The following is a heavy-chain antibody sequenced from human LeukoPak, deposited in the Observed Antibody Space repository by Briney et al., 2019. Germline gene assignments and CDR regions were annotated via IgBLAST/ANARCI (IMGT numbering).Heavy chain of an antibody. CDR3: ARQGVITPSNAFDI. CDR2: IYYSGST. D-gene: IGHD3-22*01. CDR1: GGSISSYY. V-gene: IGHV4-59*08. J-gene: IGHJ3*02. Sequence: SETLSLTCTVSGGSISSYYWSWIRQPPGKGLEWIGYIYYSGSTNYNPSLKSRVTISVDTSKDQFSLKLSSVTAADTAVYYCARQGVITPSNAFDIWGQGTMVTVSS.